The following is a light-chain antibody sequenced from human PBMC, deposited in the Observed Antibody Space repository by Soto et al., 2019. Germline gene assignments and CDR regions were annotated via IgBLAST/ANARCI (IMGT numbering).Light chain of an antibody. CDR3: QQYNSAPNT. Sequence: DIRMTQSPSSLSAFVGDTVTITCRASQDIIYYLAWYQQKPGKIPKLLIHSASTLQTGVQSRFSGTGSGTVFTLTINNLQPEDVATYCCQQYNSAPNTFGQGSRLEIK. V-gene: IGKV1-27*01. CDR1: QDIIYY. J-gene: IGKJ2*01. CDR2: SAS.